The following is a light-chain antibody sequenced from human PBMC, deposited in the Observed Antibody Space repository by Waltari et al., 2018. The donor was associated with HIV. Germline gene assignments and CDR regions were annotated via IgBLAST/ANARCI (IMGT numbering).Light chain of an antibody. J-gene: IGKJ2*01. CDR2: WAS. CDR3: QQYFNAPYT. Sequence: DIVMTQSPDSLAVSLGERATINCKSSQTILYSSNNKNYLSWYQQRPGQPPKLLIYWASTRESGVPARFSGSGSGTDFTLTISGLQAEDVALYYCQQYFNAPYTFGQGTKVEI. CDR1: QTILYSSNNKNY. V-gene: IGKV4-1*01.